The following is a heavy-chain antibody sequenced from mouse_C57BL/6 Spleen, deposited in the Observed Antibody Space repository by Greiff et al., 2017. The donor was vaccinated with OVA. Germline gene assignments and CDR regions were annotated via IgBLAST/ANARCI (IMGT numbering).Heavy chain of an antibody. CDR3: ARGGGSSCVYAMDY. J-gene: IGHJ4*01. CDR2: ICDGGSYT. V-gene: IGHV5-4*01. Sequence: EVHLVESGGGLVKPGGSLKLSCAASGFTFSSYAMSWVRQTPEKRLEWVATICDGGSYTYYPDNVKGRFTISRDNAKNNLYLQMIHLKSEDTAMYYCARGGGSSCVYAMDYWGQGTSVTVSS. CDR1: GFTFSSYA. D-gene: IGHD1-1*01.